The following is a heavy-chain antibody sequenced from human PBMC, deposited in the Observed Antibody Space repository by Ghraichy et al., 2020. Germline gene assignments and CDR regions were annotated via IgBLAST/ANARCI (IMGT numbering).Heavy chain of an antibody. CDR3: ARGRRYFASPYYFDY. D-gene: IGHD3-9*01. CDR1: GGSFSGYY. Sequence: TLSLTCAVYGGSFSGYYWSWIRQPPGKGLEWIGEINHSGSTNYNPSLKSRVTISVDTSKNQFSLKLSSVTAADTAVYYCARGRRYFASPYYFDYWGQGTLVTVSS. J-gene: IGHJ4*02. V-gene: IGHV4-34*01. CDR2: INHSGST.